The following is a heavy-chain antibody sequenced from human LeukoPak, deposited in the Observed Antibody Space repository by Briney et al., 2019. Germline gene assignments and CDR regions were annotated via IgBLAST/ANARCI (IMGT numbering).Heavy chain of an antibody. V-gene: IGHV3-23*01. CDR3: AKDYFGVVVMVGFDY. CDR1: GFTFSSYA. Sequence: GGSLRLSCAASGFTFSSYAMSWVRQAPGKGLEWVSAISGSGGSTYYADPVKGRFTISRDNSKNTLYLQMTSLRAEDTAVYYCAKDYFGVVVMVGFDYWGQGTLVTVSS. J-gene: IGHJ4*02. D-gene: IGHD2-15*01. CDR2: ISGSGGST.